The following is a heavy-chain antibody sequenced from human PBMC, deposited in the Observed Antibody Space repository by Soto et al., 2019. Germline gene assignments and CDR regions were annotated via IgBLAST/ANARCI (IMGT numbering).Heavy chain of an antibody. V-gene: IGHV4-30-4*01. J-gene: IGHJ3*01. CDR2: IFYSGTA. D-gene: IGHD2-21*01. CDR1: GGSISSGNHF. CDR3: AREVITPVHQGADDAFDV. Sequence: QVQLQEAGPGLVKPSQTLSLTCIVSGGSISSGNHFWSWIRQPTGKGLEWIGYIFYSGTAYYNSSLKSRVSISVDTSKNQFSLNLSSVTAADTAMYYCAREVITPVHQGADDAFDVWGQGTMVTVSS.